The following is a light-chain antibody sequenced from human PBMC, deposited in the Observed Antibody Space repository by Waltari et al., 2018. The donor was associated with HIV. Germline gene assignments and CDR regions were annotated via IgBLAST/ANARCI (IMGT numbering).Light chain of an antibody. V-gene: IGLV6-57*01. CDR3: QSFDSSSVV. CDR2: EDN. CDR1: SGRTASND. J-gene: IGLJ2*01. Sequence: NFMLTQPHSVSESPGNTVTISCTRSSGRTASNDLPWFQQRPGSSPTTVIFEDNRRPSGVPDRFSGSIDMSSNSASLTISGLKTDDEDDYYCQSFDSSSVVFGGGTKLTVL.